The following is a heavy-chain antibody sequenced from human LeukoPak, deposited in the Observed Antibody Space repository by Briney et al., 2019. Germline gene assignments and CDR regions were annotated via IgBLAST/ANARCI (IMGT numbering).Heavy chain of an antibody. J-gene: IGHJ4*02. V-gene: IGHV1-8*03. Sequence: GASVKVSCKASGYTFTSYDINWVRQAPGQGLEWMGWMSPNSGSTGYAQKFQGRVTITRNTSISTAYMELSGLRSEDTAVYYCARGRSTGYPYYFEYWGQGTLVTVSS. CDR2: MSPNSGST. CDR3: ARGRSTGYPYYFEY. CDR1: GYTFTSYD. D-gene: IGHD5-12*01.